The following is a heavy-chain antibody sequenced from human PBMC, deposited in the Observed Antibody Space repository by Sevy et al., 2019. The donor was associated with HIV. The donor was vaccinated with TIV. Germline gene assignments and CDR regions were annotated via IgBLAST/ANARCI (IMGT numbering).Heavy chain of an antibody. D-gene: IGHD2-2*01. J-gene: IGHJ6*02. CDR1: GYTFTSYG. Sequence: ASVKVSCKASGYTFTSYGISWVRQAPGQGLEWMGWISAYNGNTNYAQKLQGRVTMTTDTSTSTAYMELRSLRSDDTAVYYCARDDVGQIIVVVPAAFFQVYYYYGMDVWGQGTTVTVSS. CDR3: ARDDVGQIIVVVPAAFFQVYYYYGMDV. CDR2: ISAYNGNT. V-gene: IGHV1-18*01.